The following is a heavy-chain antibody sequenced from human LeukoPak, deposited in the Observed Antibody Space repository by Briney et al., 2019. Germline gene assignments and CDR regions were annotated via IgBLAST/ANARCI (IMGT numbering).Heavy chain of an antibody. V-gene: IGHV4-59*01. D-gene: IGHD3-22*01. CDR3: ARETYYYDSSGYYP. Sequence: PSETLSLTCTVSGGSISRYYWSWIRQPPGKGLEWIGYIYYSGSTNYNPSLKSRVTISVDTPKNQFSLKLSSVTAADTAVYYCARETYYYDSSGYYPWGQGTLVTVSS. J-gene: IGHJ5*02. CDR2: IYYSGST. CDR1: GGSISRYY.